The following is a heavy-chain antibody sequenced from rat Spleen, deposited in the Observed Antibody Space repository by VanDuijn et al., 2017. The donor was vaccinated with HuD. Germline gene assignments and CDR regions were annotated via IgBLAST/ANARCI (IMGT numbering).Heavy chain of an antibody. Sequence: EVQLVESGGGLVQPGRSLKLSCVASGFTFNNYWMTWIRQAPGKGLEWVASITNTGGSTYYPDSVKGRFTISRDNAKSTLYLQMNSLRSEDTATYYCTRDGDTTGIPTYWGQGVMVTVSS. V-gene: IGHV5-31*01. CDR1: GFTFNNYW. CDR2: ITNTGGST. J-gene: IGHJ2*01. CDR3: TRDGDTTGIPTY. D-gene: IGHD1-9*01.